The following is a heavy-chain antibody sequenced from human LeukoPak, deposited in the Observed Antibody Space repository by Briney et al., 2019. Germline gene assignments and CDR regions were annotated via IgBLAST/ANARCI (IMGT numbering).Heavy chain of an antibody. V-gene: IGHV3-30*02. CDR1: GFTFSSYG. Sequence: GGSLRLSCAASGFTFSSYGMHWVRQAPGKGLEWVAVIWYDGSNKFYADSVKGRFTISRDNPRNTLYLQMNILRTEDTAVYYCAKEGTPHVSTWYDLWGQGTQVIVSS. CDR3: AKEGTPHVSTWYDL. J-gene: IGHJ5*02. D-gene: IGHD3-10*01. CDR2: IWYDGSNK.